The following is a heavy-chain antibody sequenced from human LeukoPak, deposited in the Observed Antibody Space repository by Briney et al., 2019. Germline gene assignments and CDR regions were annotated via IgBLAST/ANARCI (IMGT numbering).Heavy chain of an antibody. J-gene: IGHJ6*03. CDR3: AKVAALSYYMDV. Sequence: GRSLRLSCAASGFTFSSYGMHWVRQAPGKGLEWVAVIWYDGSNKYYADSVKGRFTVSRDNSKNTLYLQMNSLRAEDTAVYYCAKVAALSYYMDVWGKGTTVTASS. CDR1: GFTFSSYG. CDR2: IWYDGSNK. V-gene: IGHV3-33*06. D-gene: IGHD6-13*01.